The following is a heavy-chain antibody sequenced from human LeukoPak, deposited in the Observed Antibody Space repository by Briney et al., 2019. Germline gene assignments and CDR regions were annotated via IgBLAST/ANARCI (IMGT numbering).Heavy chain of an antibody. CDR3: ARGYCSSTSCYAIFNY. V-gene: IGHV1-2*02. CDR2: INPNSGGT. J-gene: IGHJ4*02. Sequence: ASVKVSCKASGYTFTGYYMYWVGQAPGQGLEWMGWINPNSGGTNYAQKFQGRVTMTRDTSISTAYMELSRLRSDDTAVYYCARGYCSSTSCYAIFNYWGQGTLVTVSS. D-gene: IGHD2-2*01. CDR1: GYTFTGYY.